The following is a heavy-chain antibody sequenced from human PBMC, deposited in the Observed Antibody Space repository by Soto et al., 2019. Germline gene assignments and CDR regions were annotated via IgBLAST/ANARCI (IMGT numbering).Heavy chain of an antibody. CDR2: IYHSGST. V-gene: IGHV4-4*02. J-gene: IGHJ6*02. Sequence: SLTCAVSGGSISSSNWWSWVRQPPGKGLEWIGEIYHSGSTNYNPSLKSRVTISVDKSKNQFSLKLSSVTAADTAVYYCARSNPTSYYYYGMDVWGQGTTVTVSS. CDR3: ARSNPTSYYYYGMDV. CDR1: GGSISSSNW.